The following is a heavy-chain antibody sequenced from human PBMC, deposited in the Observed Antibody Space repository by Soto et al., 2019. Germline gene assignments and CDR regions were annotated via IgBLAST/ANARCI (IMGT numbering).Heavy chain of an antibody. CDR2: IKQDGSEK. CDR3: ARENWNYPGYMDV. J-gene: IGHJ6*03. D-gene: IGHD1-7*01. Sequence: PGGSLTLSCAAHGFTFSSSLMSWVRLVPGNGLEWVANIKQDGSEKYYVDSVKGRFTISRDNAKNSLYLQMNSLRAEDTAVYYCARENWNYPGYMDVWGKGTTVTVSS. V-gene: IGHV3-7*01. CDR1: GFTFSSSL.